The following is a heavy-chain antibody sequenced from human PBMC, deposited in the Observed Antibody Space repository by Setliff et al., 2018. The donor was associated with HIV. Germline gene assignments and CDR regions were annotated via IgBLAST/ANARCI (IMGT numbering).Heavy chain of an antibody. Sequence: KPSETLSLTCPVSGGSISSSSYYWGWIRQPPGKGLHWIGSIYYRGSTYYNPSLKSRVTISVDTSKNQFSLKLRSVTAADTALYYCARGRYRSRWYASDHYYIDVWGKGTTVTVSS. CDR2: IYYRGST. D-gene: IGHD6-13*01. V-gene: IGHV4-39*01. CDR1: GGSISSSSYY. CDR3: ARGRYRSRWYASDHYYIDV. J-gene: IGHJ6*03.